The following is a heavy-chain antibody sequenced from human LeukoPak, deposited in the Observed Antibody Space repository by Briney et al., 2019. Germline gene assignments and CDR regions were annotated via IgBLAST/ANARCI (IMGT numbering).Heavy chain of an antibody. CDR3: ARALDIVVVVAATGQQRPNYYYYMDV. Sequence: ASVKVSCKASGGTFSSYAISWVRQAPGQGLEWMGGIIPVFGTATYAQKFQGRVTITADKSTSTAYMELSSLRSEDTAVYYCARALDIVVVVAATGQQRPNYYYYMDVWGKGTTVTVSS. V-gene: IGHV1-69*06. CDR1: GGTFSSYA. D-gene: IGHD2-15*01. CDR2: IIPVFGTA. J-gene: IGHJ6*03.